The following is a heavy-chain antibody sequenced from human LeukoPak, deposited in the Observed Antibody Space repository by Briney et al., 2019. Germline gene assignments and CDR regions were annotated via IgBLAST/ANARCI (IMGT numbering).Heavy chain of an antibody. CDR1: GYSFTSYW. J-gene: IGHJ5*02. CDR2: IYPGDSDT. V-gene: IGHV5-51*01. CDR3: ARQYSSGWYGDWFDP. D-gene: IGHD6-19*01. Sequence: GESLKISCQGSGYSFTSYWIGWVRQMPGKGLGWMGIIYPGDSDTRYSPSFQGQVTISADKSISTAYLQWSSLKASDTAMYYCARQYSSGWYGDWFDPWGQGTLVTVSS.